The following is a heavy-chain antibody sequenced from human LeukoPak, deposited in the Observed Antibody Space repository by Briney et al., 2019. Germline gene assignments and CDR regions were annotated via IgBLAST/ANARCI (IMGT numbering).Heavy chain of an antibody. CDR3: ARSTVTDYDAFDI. J-gene: IGHJ3*02. CDR1: GFTFSSYG. CDR2: IWYDGSNK. D-gene: IGHD4-11*01. Sequence: GRSLRLSCAASGFTFSSYGMQWVRQAPGKGLEWVAIIWYDGSNKHYADSVKGRFTISRDNSKNTLYLQMNSLRAEDTAVYYCARSTVTDYDAFDIWGQGTMVTVSS. V-gene: IGHV3-33*01.